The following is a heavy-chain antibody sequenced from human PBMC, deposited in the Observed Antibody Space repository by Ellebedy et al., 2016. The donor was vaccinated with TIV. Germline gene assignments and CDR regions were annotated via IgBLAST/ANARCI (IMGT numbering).Heavy chain of an antibody. CDR2: MNSKTDGGTT. D-gene: IGHD3-9*01. Sequence: PGGSLRLSCAASGFTFSNAWMSWVRQAPGKGLEWVGRMNSKTDGGTTDYAAPVKGRFTISRDDSKNTLSLQMNSLKTEDTAVYYCTTEYYDILTGYYKYYAMDVWGQGTTVTVSS. V-gene: IGHV3-15*01. CDR3: TTEYYDILTGYYKYYAMDV. J-gene: IGHJ6*02. CDR1: GFTFSNAW.